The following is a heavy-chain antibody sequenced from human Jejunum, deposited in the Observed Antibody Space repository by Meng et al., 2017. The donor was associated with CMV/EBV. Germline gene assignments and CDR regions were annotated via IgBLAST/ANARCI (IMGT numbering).Heavy chain of an antibody. D-gene: IGHD6-19*01. CDR1: GYTFTSSA. CDR3: ARGNGWRFDY. CDR2: ININTGNP. Sequence: QVRMVQSGYGLKKPWESVKGSCQAAGYTFTSSAMNWVRHAPGQGLEWMGWININTGNPTYAQGFTGRFVFSLDTSVSTAYLQIDSLKADDTAVYYCARGNGWRFDYWGQGTLVTVSS. J-gene: IGHJ4*02. V-gene: IGHV7-4-1*01.